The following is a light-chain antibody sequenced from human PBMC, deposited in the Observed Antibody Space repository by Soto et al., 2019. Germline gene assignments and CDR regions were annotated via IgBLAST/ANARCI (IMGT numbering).Light chain of an antibody. Sequence: EIVVTQSPATLSVSPGERVTISCRASQTVATYISWYQQKRGQAPRLLIYDASTMATDVPARFSGSGSGTEFTLTITSLQSEDFAVYYCQHYHRWPPFSFGPGTKLEIK. V-gene: IGKV3-15*01. CDR3: QHYHRWPPFS. CDR1: QTVATY. CDR2: DAS. J-gene: IGKJ2*01.